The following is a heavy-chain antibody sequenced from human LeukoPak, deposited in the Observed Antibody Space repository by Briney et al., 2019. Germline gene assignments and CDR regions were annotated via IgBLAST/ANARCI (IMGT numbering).Heavy chain of an antibody. J-gene: IGHJ3*02. V-gene: IGHV4-4*07. D-gene: IGHD3-10*01. CDR1: GDFISSYY. CDR3: ARGRITMVRGVIIISPDAFDI. CDR2: NYYSGST. Sequence: SETLSLTCTVSGDFISSYYWSWIRQPAGKGLEWIGRNYYSGSTNYNTSLKSRVTMSVDTSKNQFSLKLSSVTAADTAVYYCARGRITMVRGVIIISPDAFDIWGQGTMVTVSS.